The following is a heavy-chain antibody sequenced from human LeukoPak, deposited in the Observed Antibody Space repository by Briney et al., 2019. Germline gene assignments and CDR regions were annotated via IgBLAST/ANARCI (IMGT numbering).Heavy chain of an antibody. J-gene: IGHJ5*02. CDR3: ARGANWFDP. Sequence: SETLSLTCTVSGGSISSYYWSWIRQPPGKGLEWIGYIYYSGSTNYNPSLKSRVTISVDTSKNQFSLKLNSVTATDTAVYYCARGANWFDPWGQGTLVTVSS. V-gene: IGHV4-59*01. CDR2: IYYSGST. CDR1: GGSISSYY.